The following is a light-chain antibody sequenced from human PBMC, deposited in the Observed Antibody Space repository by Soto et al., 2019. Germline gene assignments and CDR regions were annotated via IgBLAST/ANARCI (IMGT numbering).Light chain of an antibody. CDR1: NSNIASNT. CDR2: YNN. CDR3: AAWDDTLKRYV. Sequence: QPVLTQPPSASETPGQTVSISCSGSNSNIASNTVNWYQHLPGTAPKLLIYYNNQRPSGVPERFSGSKSGTSASLAISGLQSEDESDYYCAAWDDTLKRYVFGTGTKVTVL. J-gene: IGLJ1*01. V-gene: IGLV1-44*01.